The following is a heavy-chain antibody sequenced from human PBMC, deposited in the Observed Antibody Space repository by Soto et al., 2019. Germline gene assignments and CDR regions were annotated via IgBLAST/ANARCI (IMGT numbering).Heavy chain of an antibody. CDR1: GFTVSSNY. J-gene: IGHJ6*02. Sequence: LRLSCAASGFTVSSNYMSWVRQAPGKGLEWVSVIYSGGSTYYADSVKGRFTISRDNSKNTLYLQMNSLRAEDTAVYYCARGPYDSSGYYYNYYYYYGMDVWGQGTTVTVSS. CDR3: ARGPYDSSGYYYNYYYYYGMDV. CDR2: IYSGGST. V-gene: IGHV3-53*01. D-gene: IGHD3-22*01.